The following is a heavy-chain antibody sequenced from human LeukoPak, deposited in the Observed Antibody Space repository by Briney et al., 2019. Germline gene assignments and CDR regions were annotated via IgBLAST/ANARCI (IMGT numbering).Heavy chain of an antibody. CDR2: ISSSGSTI. Sequence: SGGSLRLSCAASGFTFSDYYMSWIRQAPGKGLEWVSYISSSGSTIYYADSVKGRFTISRDNSKNTLYLQMNSLRAEDTAVYYCARDRHYSSGYVWFDPWGQGTLVTVSS. CDR1: GFTFSDYY. CDR3: ARDRHYSSGYVWFDP. D-gene: IGHD3-22*01. V-gene: IGHV3-11*04. J-gene: IGHJ5*02.